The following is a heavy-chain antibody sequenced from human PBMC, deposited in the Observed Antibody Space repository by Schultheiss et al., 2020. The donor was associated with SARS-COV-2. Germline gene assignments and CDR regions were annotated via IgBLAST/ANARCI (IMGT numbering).Heavy chain of an antibody. J-gene: IGHJ4*02. CDR1: GFTFDDYA. CDR3: AKGTYYYDSSGYRPFDY. V-gene: IGHV3-9*01. Sequence: GGSLRLSCAASGFTFDDYAVHWVRQAPGKGLEWVSGISWNSGSIGYADSVKGRFTISRDNAKNSLYLQMNSLRAEDTALYYCAKGTYYYDSSGYRPFDYWGQGTLVTVSS. D-gene: IGHD3-22*01. CDR2: ISWNSGSI.